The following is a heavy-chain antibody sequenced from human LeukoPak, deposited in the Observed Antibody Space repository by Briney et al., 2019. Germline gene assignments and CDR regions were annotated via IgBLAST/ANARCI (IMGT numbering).Heavy chain of an antibody. CDR2: ISSSSSYI. J-gene: IGHJ3*02. V-gene: IGHV3-21*01. D-gene: IGHD6-19*01. CDR1: GFTFSSYS. Sequence: GGSLRLSCAAAGFTFSSYSMNWVRQAPGKGLEWVSSISSSSSYIYYADSVKGRFTISRDNAKNSLYLQMNSLRAEDTAVYYCARDRTGYSSGYDAFDIWGQGTMVTVSS. CDR3: ARDRTGYSSGYDAFDI.